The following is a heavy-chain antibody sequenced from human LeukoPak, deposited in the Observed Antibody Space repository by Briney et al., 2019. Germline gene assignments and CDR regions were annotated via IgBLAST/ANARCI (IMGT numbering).Heavy chain of an antibody. CDR3: ARGLGHYYYYYMDV. CDR1: GGTFISYA. Sequence: SVKVSCKASGGTFISYAISWVRQAPGQGLEWMGRIIPILGIANYAQKFQGRVTITADKSTSTAYMELSSLRSEDTAVYYCARGLGHYYYYYMDVWGKGTTVTVSS. J-gene: IGHJ6*03. D-gene: IGHD7-27*01. V-gene: IGHV1-69*04. CDR2: IIPILGIA.